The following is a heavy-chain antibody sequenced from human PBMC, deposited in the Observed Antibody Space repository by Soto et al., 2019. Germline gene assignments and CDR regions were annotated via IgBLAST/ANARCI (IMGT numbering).Heavy chain of an antibody. D-gene: IGHD1-26*01. CDR3: ARDPPLTNATRYSGSDHDY. CDR2: ISSSSSYI. J-gene: IGHJ4*02. V-gene: IGHV3-21*01. CDR1: GFTFSSYS. Sequence: GGSLRLSCAASGFTFSSYSMNWVRQAPGKGLEWVSSISSSSSYIYYADSLKGRFTISRDNAKNSLYRQMNSLRAEDTAVYYCARDPPLTNATRYSGSDHDYWGQGTLVTVSS.